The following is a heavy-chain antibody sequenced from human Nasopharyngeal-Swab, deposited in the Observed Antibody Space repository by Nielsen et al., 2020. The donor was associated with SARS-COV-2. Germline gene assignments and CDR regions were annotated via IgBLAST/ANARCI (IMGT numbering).Heavy chain of an antibody. D-gene: IGHD5-12*01. V-gene: IGHV3-73*01. CDR3: TSIGPGYSGYDWGYVGY. Sequence: VRQMPGKGLEWVGRIRSKANSYATAYAASVKGRFTISRDDSKNTAYPQMNSLKTEDTAVYYCTSIGPGYSGYDWGYVGYWGQGTLVTVSS. CDR2: IRSKANSYAT. J-gene: IGHJ4*02.